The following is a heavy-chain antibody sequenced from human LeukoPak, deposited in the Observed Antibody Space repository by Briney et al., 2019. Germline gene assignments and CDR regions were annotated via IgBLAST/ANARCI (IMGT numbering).Heavy chain of an antibody. J-gene: IGHJ4*02. CDR3: ATDLPHSSRILDY. Sequence: GGSLRLSCAASTSNFNYYYMNWIRQAPGKGLEWLSYISDNGKTIYYADSVKGRFTISRDNARKSLFLQMNSLRAEDTAVYYCATDLPHSSRILDYWGQGTLVTVSS. V-gene: IGHV3-11*01. D-gene: IGHD6-13*01. CDR1: TSNFNYYY. CDR2: ISDNGKTI.